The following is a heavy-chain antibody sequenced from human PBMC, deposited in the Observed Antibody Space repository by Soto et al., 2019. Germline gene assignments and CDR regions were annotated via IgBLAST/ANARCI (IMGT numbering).Heavy chain of an antibody. J-gene: IGHJ5*02. Sequence: EVQLLESGGGLVQPGGSLRLSCAASGFTFNNYGMSWVRQAPGKGLEWVSSTTASGGSTYYADSVKGRFTISRDNSKNALYRQMNSVRVEDTAVYYCAKGGLNLFDPWGQGTLVTVSS. CDR1: GFTFNNYG. CDR2: TTASGGST. V-gene: IGHV3-23*01. CDR3: AKGGLNLFDP.